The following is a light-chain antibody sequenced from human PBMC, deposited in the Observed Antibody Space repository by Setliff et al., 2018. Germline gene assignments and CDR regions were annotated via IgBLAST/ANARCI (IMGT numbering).Light chain of an antibody. CDR1: SSDVGAYNY. CDR2: EVT. CDR3: TSYAGSNNYV. Sequence: QSVLTQPASVSGYPGQSITISCAGTSSDVGAYNYVSWYQQNPGKAPKLLIYEVTKRPSGVPDRFSGSKSGNTASLTVSVLQAEDEADYYCTSYAGSNNYVFGTGTKVTVL. V-gene: IGLV2-8*01. J-gene: IGLJ1*01.